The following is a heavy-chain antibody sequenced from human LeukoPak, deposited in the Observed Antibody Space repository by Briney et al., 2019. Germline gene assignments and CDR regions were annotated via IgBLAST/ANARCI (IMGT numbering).Heavy chain of an antibody. CDR3: ARSSSVTIPGYYFDY. Sequence: ASVKVSCKASGYSFVVYYVHWWRQAPGQGLEWMGWISAYNGNTNYAQKLQGRVTMTTDTSTSTAYMELRSLRSDDTAVYYCARSSSVTIPGYYFDYWGQGTLVTVSS. CDR1: GYSFVVYY. D-gene: IGHD2-21*01. CDR2: ISAYNGNT. V-gene: IGHV1-18*04. J-gene: IGHJ4*02.